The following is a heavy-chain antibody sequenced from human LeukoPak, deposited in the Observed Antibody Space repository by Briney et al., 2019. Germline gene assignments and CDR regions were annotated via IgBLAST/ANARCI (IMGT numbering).Heavy chain of an antibody. J-gene: IGHJ6*02. D-gene: IGHD6-25*01. CDR2: ISAYNGNT. CDR3: AREGPRRQGLHYYYYGMDV. CDR1: GYTFTSYG. Sequence: GASVNVSCKASGYTFTSYGISWVRQPPGQGLEWMGWISAYNGNTNYAQKLQGRVTMTTDTSTSTAYMELRSLRSDDTAVYYCAREGPRRQGLHYYYYGMDVWGQGTTVTVSS. V-gene: IGHV1-18*01.